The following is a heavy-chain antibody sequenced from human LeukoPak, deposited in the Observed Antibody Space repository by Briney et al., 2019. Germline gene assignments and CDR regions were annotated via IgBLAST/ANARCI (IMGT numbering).Heavy chain of an antibody. CDR1: GYTLTELS. V-gene: IGHV1-24*01. CDR3: ATGYCSSTSCYRGYYFDY. CDR2: FDPEDGET. J-gene: IGHJ4*02. Sequence: ASVKVSCKVSGYTLTELSMHWVRQAPGKGLEWMGGFDPEDGETIYAQKFQGRVTMTEDTSTDTAYMELSSLRSEDTAVYYCATGYCSSTSCYRGYYFDYWGQGTLVTVSS. D-gene: IGHD2-2*01.